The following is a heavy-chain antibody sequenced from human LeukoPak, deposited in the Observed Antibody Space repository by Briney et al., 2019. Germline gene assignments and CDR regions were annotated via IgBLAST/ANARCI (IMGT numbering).Heavy chain of an antibody. Sequence: GGSLRLSCAASGFTFSSYGMSWVRQAPGKGLEWVSAISGSGGSTYYADSVKGRFTISRDNSKNTLYLQMNSLRAEDTAVYYCAKALTYYYYYMDVWSKGTTVTISS. D-gene: IGHD4/OR15-4a*01. CDR2: ISGSGGST. CDR1: GFTFSSYG. V-gene: IGHV3-23*01. CDR3: AKALTYYYYYMDV. J-gene: IGHJ6*03.